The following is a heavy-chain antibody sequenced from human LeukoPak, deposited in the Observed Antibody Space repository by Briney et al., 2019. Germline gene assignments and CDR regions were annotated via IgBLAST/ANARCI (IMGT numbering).Heavy chain of an antibody. J-gene: IGHJ4*02. CDR3: ARLPYSGSYYVDY. CDR2: IYYSGST. Sequence: PSETLSLTCTVSGGSISSSSYFWGWIRQPPGKGLEWIGTIYYSGSTYYHPSLKSRVTISVDTSKNQFSLKLRSVTAADTAVYFCARLPYSGSYYVDYWGQGALVTVSS. CDR1: GGSISSSSYF. D-gene: IGHD1-26*01. V-gene: IGHV4-39*01.